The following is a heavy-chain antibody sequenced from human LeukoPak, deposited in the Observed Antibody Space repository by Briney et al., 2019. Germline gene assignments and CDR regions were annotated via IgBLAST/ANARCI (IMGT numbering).Heavy chain of an antibody. Sequence: GASVKVSCKISGYTLTEVSMHWVRQAPGKGLEWMGGFAPGDGETIYAQNFQGRLIVTEDTSTDTAYMELSSLRSDDTVVYYCATEIVGYGDVNYFDSWGQGTLVTVSS. CDR2: FAPGDGET. D-gene: IGHD4-17*01. CDR3: ATEIVGYGDVNYFDS. V-gene: IGHV1-24*01. CDR1: GYTLTEVS. J-gene: IGHJ4*02.